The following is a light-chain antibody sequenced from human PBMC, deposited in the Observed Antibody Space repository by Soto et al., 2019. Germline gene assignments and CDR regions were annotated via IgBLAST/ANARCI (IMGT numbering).Light chain of an antibody. CDR2: GAS. CDR3: QQCKILPYT. Sequence: SQMTQSPSSLSASVGDRVTITCQASQDISECLNWFQQKPGKAPKLLIYGASNLQTGVSSRFSGSASGTDVTFTIINVQPEDIGTYYCQQCKILPYTFGQGTRLEIK. V-gene: IGKV1-33*01. CDR1: QDISEC. J-gene: IGKJ5*01.